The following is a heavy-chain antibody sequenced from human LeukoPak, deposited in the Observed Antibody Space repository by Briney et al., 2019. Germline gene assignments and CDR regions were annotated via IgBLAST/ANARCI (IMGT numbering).Heavy chain of an antibody. CDR3: ARDLLPDKSGCYY. Sequence: GGSLRLSCAGSGFTSSSYCKSWVRQAPGKGLEWVANINQDGSDKYYVDSVKGRFTISRDNAKNSMYLQMNSVRAEDTAVYYCARDLLPDKSGCYYWGQGTLVTVSS. CDR2: INQDGSDK. CDR1: GFTSSSYC. D-gene: IGHD3-22*01. V-gene: IGHV3-7*01. J-gene: IGHJ4*02.